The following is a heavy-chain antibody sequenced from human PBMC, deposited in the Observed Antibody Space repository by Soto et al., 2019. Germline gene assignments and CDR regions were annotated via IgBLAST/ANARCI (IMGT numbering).Heavy chain of an antibody. CDR1: GFTFSSYT. Sequence: EVQLVESGGGLVKPGGSLRLSCAASGFTFSSYTINWVRQAPGKGLEWVSSISSSSIYIYYADSVKGRFTISRDNAKNXLFLQMNNLRAEDTAVYFCAREGGDPPYYYFGLDVWGQGTTVTVSS. V-gene: IGHV3-21*01. CDR3: AREGGDPPYYYFGLDV. D-gene: IGHD6-25*01. CDR2: ISSSSIYI. J-gene: IGHJ6*02.